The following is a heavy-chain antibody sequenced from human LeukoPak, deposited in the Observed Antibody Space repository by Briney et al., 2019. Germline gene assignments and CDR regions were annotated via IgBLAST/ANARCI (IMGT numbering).Heavy chain of an antibody. CDR3: AKNRGSNVRGYDY. CDR1: GFTFSSYV. Sequence: GGSLRLSCAASGFTFSSYVMSWVRQAPGKGLEWVSAISGSGGSSYYADSVKGRFTISRDNSKNTLYLQMNSLRAEDMAVYYCAKNRGSNVRGYDYWGQGTLVTVSS. J-gene: IGHJ4*02. V-gene: IGHV3-23*01. CDR2: ISGSGGSS. D-gene: IGHD3-10*02.